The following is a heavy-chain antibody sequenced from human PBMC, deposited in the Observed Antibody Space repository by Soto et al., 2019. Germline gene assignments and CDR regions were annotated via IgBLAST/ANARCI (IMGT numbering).Heavy chain of an antibody. Sequence: DVQLVESGGGLVQPGRSLRLSCAASGFTFDAYAMHWVRQVPGKGLEWVSGISWNSGSIGYADSVKGRFTISRDNAKNSLYLQMNSLRTEDTALYYCAKTKPEGYYYYYMDVWGKGTTVTVSS. CDR1: GFTFDAYA. CDR2: ISWNSGSI. V-gene: IGHV3-9*01. J-gene: IGHJ6*03. CDR3: AKTKPEGYYYYYMDV.